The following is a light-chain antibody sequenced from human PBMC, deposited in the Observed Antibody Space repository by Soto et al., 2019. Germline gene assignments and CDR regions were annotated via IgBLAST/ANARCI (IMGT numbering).Light chain of an antibody. Sequence: AIRMTQSPSSLSASTGDRVTITCRASQGISSYLAWYQQKPGKAPKLLIYAASTLQSGVPSRFSGSGSGTDFTLTISCLQSEDFATYYCQQYNSPMYTFGQGTKPQIQ. CDR1: QGISSY. V-gene: IGKV1-8*01. J-gene: IGKJ2*01. CDR2: AAS. CDR3: QQYNSPMYT.